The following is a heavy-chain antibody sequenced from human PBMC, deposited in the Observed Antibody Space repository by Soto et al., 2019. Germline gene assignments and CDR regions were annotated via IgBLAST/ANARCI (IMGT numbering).Heavy chain of an antibody. J-gene: IGHJ4*02. CDR2: VYYSESA. D-gene: IGHD6-13*01. V-gene: IGHV4-30-4*01. CDR1: GGSIRSSDYY. CDR3: TRVIITATGTSGFDS. Sequence: QVQLQESGPGLVKPSQTLSLTCTVSGGSIRSSDYYWSWIRQPPGKGLEWIGYVYYSESAYYNPSLQSRGFISKDTSKNQFSLTLSSVTAADTDVYYCTRVIITATGTSGFDSWGQGTLVTVSS.